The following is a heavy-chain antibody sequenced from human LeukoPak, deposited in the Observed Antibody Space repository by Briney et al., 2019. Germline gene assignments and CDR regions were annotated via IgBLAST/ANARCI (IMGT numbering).Heavy chain of an antibody. V-gene: IGHV3-23*01. D-gene: IGHD3-22*01. Sequence: GGSLRLSCAASGFTFSSYAMSWVRQAPGKGVEWVSAISGSGGSTYYADSVKGRFTISRDNSKNTLYLQMNSLRAEDTAVYYCAKDLESVYYYDSSGYYSRPGYFDYWGQGTLVTVSS. CDR3: AKDLESVYYYDSSGYYSRPGYFDY. J-gene: IGHJ4*02. CDR1: GFTFSSYA. CDR2: ISGSGGST.